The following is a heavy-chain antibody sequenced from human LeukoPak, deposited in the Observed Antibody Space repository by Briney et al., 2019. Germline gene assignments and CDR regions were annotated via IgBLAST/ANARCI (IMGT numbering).Heavy chain of an antibody. CDR1: GDSVSSKSAT. Sequence: SQTLSLTCAISGDSVSSKSATWNWLRQSPSRGLEWLGKTHYRSRWYNDSALSVKSRITINPDTSKNQFSLHLNSVTPEDTAVYYCARDPRISSGWQFDYWGQGTLVTVSS. D-gene: IGHD6-19*01. CDR2: THYRSRWYN. V-gene: IGHV6-1*01. CDR3: ARDPRISSGWQFDY. J-gene: IGHJ4*02.